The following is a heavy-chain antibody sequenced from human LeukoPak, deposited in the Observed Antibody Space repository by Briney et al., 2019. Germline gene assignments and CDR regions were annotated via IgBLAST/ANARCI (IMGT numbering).Heavy chain of an antibody. Sequence: GGSLRLSCAAPGFTFSSYSMNWVRQAPGKGLEWVSSITSSSNYIYYADSLKGRFTISRDNAKNSLYLQMNSLRAEDTAVYYCARTAGSSSSGDYYYYYYMDVWGKGTTVTVSS. D-gene: IGHD6-6*01. CDR3: ARTAGSSSSGDYYYYYYMDV. J-gene: IGHJ6*03. CDR1: GFTFSSYS. CDR2: ITSSSNYI. V-gene: IGHV3-21*01.